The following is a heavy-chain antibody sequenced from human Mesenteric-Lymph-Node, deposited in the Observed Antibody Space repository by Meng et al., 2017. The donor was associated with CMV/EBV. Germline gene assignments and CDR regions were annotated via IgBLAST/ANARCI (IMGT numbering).Heavy chain of an antibody. D-gene: IGHD2-2*01. CDR2: IQSDGSKE. V-gene: IGHV3-33*05. CDR3: ARDDCGSPSCLAY. J-gene: IGHJ4*02. Sequence: CAETGFTFSRRGMRWGRQAPGKGLEWVAAIQSDGSKEYYANSAKGRFTISRDNSKNLVQLEMSSLRAEDTAVYYCARDDCGSPSCLAYWGQGTLVTVSS. CDR1: GFTFSRRG.